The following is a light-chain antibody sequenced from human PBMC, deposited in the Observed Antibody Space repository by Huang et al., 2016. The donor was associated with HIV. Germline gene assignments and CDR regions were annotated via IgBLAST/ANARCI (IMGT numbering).Light chain of an antibody. J-gene: IGKJ4*01. CDR2: DAS. CDR3: QQRSNWPLT. Sequence: EIVLTQSPATLSLSPGERATLSCRASQSVSTYLAWYQQKPGQAPRLLIYDASIRATGITARFSGSGSGTDFTLTISNLEPEDFAIYYCQQRSNWPLTFGGGTKVDIK. CDR1: QSVSTY. V-gene: IGKV3-11*01.